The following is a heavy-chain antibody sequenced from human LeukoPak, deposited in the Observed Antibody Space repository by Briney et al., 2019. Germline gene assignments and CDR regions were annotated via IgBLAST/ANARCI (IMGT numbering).Heavy chain of an antibody. CDR1: GLTVSSNY. J-gene: IGHJ6*02. Sequence: GGSLRLSCAASGLTVSSNYMSWVRQAPGKGLEWVSVIYSGGSTYYADSVKGRFTISRDNSKNTLYLQMNSLRAEDTAVYYCAKHSSAWYYYGMDVWGQGTTVTDSS. CDR3: AKHSSAWYYYGMDV. V-gene: IGHV3-53*01. D-gene: IGHD6-19*01. CDR2: IYSGGST.